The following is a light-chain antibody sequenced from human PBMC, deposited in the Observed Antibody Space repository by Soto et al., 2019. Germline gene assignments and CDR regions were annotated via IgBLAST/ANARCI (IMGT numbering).Light chain of an antibody. CDR3: EQYKNWPRYT. V-gene: IGKV3-15*01. Sequence: EIVRTQSPGTLSVSPGERATLSCRATHSVSSSLAWYQQKPGRAPRLLIPSASTRATGIPATFSGSGSGTDFQLHIDSLQSEDFAVYYCEQYKNWPRYTFGQGNRLEIK. J-gene: IGKJ2*01. CDR1: HSVSSS. CDR2: SAS.